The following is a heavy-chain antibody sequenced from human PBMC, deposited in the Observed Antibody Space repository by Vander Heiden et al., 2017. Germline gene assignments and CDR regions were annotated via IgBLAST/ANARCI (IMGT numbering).Heavy chain of an antibody. CDR3: AKGRPYDYVWGSYRSDAFDI. Sequence: EVQLLESGVGLVQPGGSLRLSCAASGFTFSSYALSWVRQGPGKGLEWVSAISGSAGSTYYADSVKGRFTISRDNSKNTLYLQMNSLRAEDTAVYYCAKGRPYDYVWGSYRSDAFDIWGQGTMVTVSS. J-gene: IGHJ3*02. CDR1: GFTFSSYA. V-gene: IGHV3-23*01. D-gene: IGHD3-16*02. CDR2: ISGSAGST.